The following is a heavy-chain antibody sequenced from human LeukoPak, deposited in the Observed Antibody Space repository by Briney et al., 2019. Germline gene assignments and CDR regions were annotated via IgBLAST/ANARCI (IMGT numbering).Heavy chain of an antibody. CDR1: GGSISSSSYY. D-gene: IGHD3-9*01. CDR3: ARHVPRSDYDILTGYYFPYYYYYMDV. Sequence: SETLSLTCTVSGGSISSSSYYWGWIRQPPGKGLEWIGSIYYSGSTYYNPSLKSRVTISVDTSKNQFSLKLSSVTAADTAVYYCARHVPRSDYDILTGYYFPYYYYYMDVWGKGTTVTISS. V-gene: IGHV4-39*01. CDR2: IYYSGST. J-gene: IGHJ6*03.